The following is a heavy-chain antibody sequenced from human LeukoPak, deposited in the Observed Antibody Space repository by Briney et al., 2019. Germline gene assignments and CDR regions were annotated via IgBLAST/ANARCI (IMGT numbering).Heavy chain of an antibody. D-gene: IGHD6-19*01. Sequence: PGGSLRLSCAASGFTFDDYGMSWVRQAPGKGLEWVSGINWNGGSTGYADSVKGRFTISRDNAKNSLYLQMNSLRAEDTALYHCARGVSGWWGGYFDYWGQGTLVTVSS. V-gene: IGHV3-20*01. CDR3: ARGVSGWWGGYFDY. J-gene: IGHJ4*02. CDR2: INWNGGST. CDR1: GFTFDDYG.